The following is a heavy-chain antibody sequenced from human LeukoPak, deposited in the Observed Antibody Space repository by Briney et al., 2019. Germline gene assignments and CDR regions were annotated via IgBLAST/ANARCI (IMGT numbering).Heavy chain of an antibody. Sequence: GGSLRLSCAASGFTFSSYSMNWVRQAPGKGLEWISYISSSSSTIYYTDSVKGRFTISRDNSKNTVYLQMNSLRVEDTAMYYCTRGGSVPATRSFDYWGQGTLVTVSS. CDR3: TRGGSVPATRSFDY. CDR1: GFTFSSYS. V-gene: IGHV3-48*01. CDR2: ISSSSSTI. D-gene: IGHD6-19*01. J-gene: IGHJ4*02.